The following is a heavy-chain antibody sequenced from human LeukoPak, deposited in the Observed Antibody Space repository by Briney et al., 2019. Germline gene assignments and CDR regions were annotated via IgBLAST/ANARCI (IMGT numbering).Heavy chain of an antibody. CDR2: INWNGGST. V-gene: IGHV3-20*03. CDR3: AELGITMIGGV. CDR1: GFTFGDYG. D-gene: IGHD3-10*02. J-gene: IGHJ6*04. Sequence: GFLRLSFGASGFTFGDYGMSWVRPAPGKGLEWVSGINWNGGSTGYPDSVKGRFTISRDNAKNSLSLQMNSLRAEDTAVYYCAELGITMIGGVWGKGTTVTISS.